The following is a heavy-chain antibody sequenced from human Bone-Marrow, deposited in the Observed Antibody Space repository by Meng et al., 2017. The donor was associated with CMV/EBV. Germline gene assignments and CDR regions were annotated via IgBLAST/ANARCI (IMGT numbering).Heavy chain of an antibody. CDR2: IYYSGST. D-gene: IGHD6-13*01. CDR3: ARGGQLANY. J-gene: IGHJ4*02. Sequence: GSLRLSCTVSGGSISSYYWSWIRQPPGKGLEWIGSIYYSGSTYYNPSLKSRVTISVDTSKNQFSLKLSSVTAADTAVYYCARGGQLANYWGQGTLVTVSS. V-gene: IGHV4-59*12. CDR1: GGSISSYY.